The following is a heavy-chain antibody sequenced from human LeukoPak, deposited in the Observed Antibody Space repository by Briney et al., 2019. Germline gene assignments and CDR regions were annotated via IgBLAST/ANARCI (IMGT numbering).Heavy chain of an antibody. J-gene: IGHJ3*02. CDR2: IKRDGSAK. CDR1: GFTFSSYW. V-gene: IGHV3-7*03. CDR3: AREGNYYDSSYYVDAFDI. D-gene: IGHD3-9*01. Sequence: PEGSLRLSCAASGFTFSSYWMSWVRQAPGKGLEWVANIKRDGSAKYYVDSVKGRFTISRDNAKNSLYVQMNSLRAEDTAVYYCAREGNYYDSSYYVDAFDIWGQGTMVTVSS.